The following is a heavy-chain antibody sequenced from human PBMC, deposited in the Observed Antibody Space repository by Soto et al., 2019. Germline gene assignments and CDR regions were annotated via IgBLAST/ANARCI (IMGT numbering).Heavy chain of an antibody. CDR2: INHSGST. V-gene: IGHV4-34*01. CDR3: ARPVLRFLEWLKGDDLYYYYYGMDV. J-gene: IGHJ6*02. CDR1: GGSFSGYY. Sequence: SETLSLTCAVYGGSFSGYYWSWIRQPPGKGLEWIGEINHSGSTNYNPSLKSRVTISVDTSKNQFSLKLSSVTAADTAVYYCARPVLRFLEWLKGDDLYYYYYGMDVWGQGTTVTVSS. D-gene: IGHD3-3*01.